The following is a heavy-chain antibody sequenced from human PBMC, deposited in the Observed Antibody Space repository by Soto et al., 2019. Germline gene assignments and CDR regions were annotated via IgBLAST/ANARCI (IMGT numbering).Heavy chain of an antibody. CDR2: ISSGGGNT. CDR3: AKEKAAPGGAFDI. V-gene: IGHV3-23*01. D-gene: IGHD6-13*01. Sequence: EVQLLESGGGLVQPGGSLRLSCAASGFTFSSYAMSWVRQAPGKGLEWVSAISSGGGNTYYADSVKGRFTISRDNSKNTLCLQMNSLRAEDTAVYYCAKEKAAPGGAFDIWGQGTMVTVSS. CDR1: GFTFSSYA. J-gene: IGHJ3*02.